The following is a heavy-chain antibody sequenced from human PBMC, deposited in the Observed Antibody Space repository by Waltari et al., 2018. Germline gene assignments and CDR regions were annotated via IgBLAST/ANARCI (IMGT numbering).Heavy chain of an antibody. J-gene: IGHJ4*02. Sequence: QVQLQESGPGLVKPSETLSLTCAVSGYSISSGYYWGWFRQPPGKGLEWIGSIYHSGSTYYNPSLKSRVTISVDTSKNQFSLKLSSVTAADTAVYYCALSYSSSWSLFDYWGQGTLVTVSS. V-gene: IGHV4-38-2*01. D-gene: IGHD6-13*01. CDR1: GYSISSGYY. CDR3: ALSYSSSWSLFDY. CDR2: IYHSGST.